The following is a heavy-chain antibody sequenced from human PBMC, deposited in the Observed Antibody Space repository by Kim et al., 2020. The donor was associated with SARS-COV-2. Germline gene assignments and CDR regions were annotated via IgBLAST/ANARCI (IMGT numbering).Heavy chain of an antibody. Sequence: ASVKVSCKASGYTFTSYSINWVRQAPGQGLEWMGWISTNAGNPTYAQGFTGRFVFSLDTSVSTAYLQISSLKAEDTAVYYCARDPSVRGGYWGQGTRVTV. D-gene: IGHD2-2*01. CDR3: ARDPSVRGGY. J-gene: IGHJ4*02. V-gene: IGHV7-4-1*02. CDR1: GYTFTSYS. CDR2: ISTNAGNP.